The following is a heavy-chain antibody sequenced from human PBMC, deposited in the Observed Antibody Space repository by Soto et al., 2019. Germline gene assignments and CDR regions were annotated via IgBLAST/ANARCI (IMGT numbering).Heavy chain of an antibody. CDR2: IYYSGST. CDR1: GGSLSSGAYY. Sequence: SETLSLTCTVSGGSLSSGAYYWSWIRQHPGKGLEWIGYIYYSGSTNYNPSLKSRVTISVDTSKNQFSLKLSSVTAADTAVYYCAREHSTYCSGGSCYPNWFDPWGQGTLVTVSS. V-gene: IGHV4-30-4*08. J-gene: IGHJ5*02. D-gene: IGHD2-15*01. CDR3: AREHSTYCSGGSCYPNWFDP.